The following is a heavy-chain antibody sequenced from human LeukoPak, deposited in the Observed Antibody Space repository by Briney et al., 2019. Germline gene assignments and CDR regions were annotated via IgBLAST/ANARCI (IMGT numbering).Heavy chain of an antibody. CDR3: AKHGTYYDFWSGQYHFDY. J-gene: IGHJ4*02. Sequence: GGSLRLSCAASGFTFSSHAMSWVRQAPGKGLEWVSGISGSGDSTNYADSVKGRFTISRDNSRNTLYLQMNSLRAEDTAVYYCAKHGTYYDFWSGQYHFDYWGQGTLVTVSP. CDR2: ISGSGDST. CDR1: GFTFSSHA. D-gene: IGHD3-3*01. V-gene: IGHV3-23*01.